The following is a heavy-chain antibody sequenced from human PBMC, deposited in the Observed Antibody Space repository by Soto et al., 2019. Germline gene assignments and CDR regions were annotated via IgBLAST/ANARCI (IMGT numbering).Heavy chain of an antibody. D-gene: IGHD6-19*01. V-gene: IGHV1-69*13. Sequence: SVKVSCKASIVAFSEFIVTWVRQAPGLGLEWVGGIIPIFGTANYAQKFQGRVTITADESTSTSYMEVNNLRSEDTAVYYCAKVRYSSPMGYYYGMDVWGQGTTVTVSS. CDR1: IVAFSEFI. J-gene: IGHJ6*02. CDR3: AKVRYSSPMGYYYGMDV. CDR2: IIPIFGTA.